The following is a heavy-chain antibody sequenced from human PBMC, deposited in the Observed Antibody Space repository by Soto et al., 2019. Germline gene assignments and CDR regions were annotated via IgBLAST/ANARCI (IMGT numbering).Heavy chain of an antibody. V-gene: IGHV5-10-1*01. CDR1: GYSFTSYW. CDR2: IEPSDSYT. Sequence: GESLKISCKGSGYSFTSYWISWVRQMPGKGLEWMGRIEPSDSYTNYSTSFQGHVPLPATQSLGTAYPQWITLKASDPPRYSWSAGLAASRSIHGMDVWGQGTTVTVSS. J-gene: IGHJ6*02. D-gene: IGHD2-15*01. CDR3: SAGLAASRSIHGMDV.